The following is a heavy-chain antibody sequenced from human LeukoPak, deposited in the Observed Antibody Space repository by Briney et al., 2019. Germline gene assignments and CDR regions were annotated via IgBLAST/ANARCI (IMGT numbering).Heavy chain of an antibody. CDR3: ARVLRFLEWPDYYYGMDV. D-gene: IGHD3-3*01. CDR1: GGTFSSYA. V-gene: IGHV1-69*13. J-gene: IGHJ6*02. Sequence: ASVKVSCKASGGTFSSYAISWVRQAPGQGLEWMGGIIPIFGTANYAQKFQGRVTITADESTSTAYMELSSLRSEDTAVYYCARVLRFLEWPDYYYGMDVWGQGTTVTVSS. CDR2: IIPIFGTA.